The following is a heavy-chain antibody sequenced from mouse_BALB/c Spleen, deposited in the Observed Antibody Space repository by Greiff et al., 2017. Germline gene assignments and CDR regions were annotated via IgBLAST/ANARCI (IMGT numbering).Heavy chain of an antibody. J-gene: IGHJ4*01. CDR1: GFSLTSYD. CDR2: IWTGGGT. Sequence: QVQLQQSGPGLVAPSQSLSITCTVSGFSLTSYDISWIRQPPGKGLEWLGVIWTGGGTNYNSAFMSRLSISKDNSKSQVFLKMNSLQTDDTAIYYCVRERGDMDYWGQGTSVTVTS. CDR3: VRERGDMDY. V-gene: IGHV2-9-2*01.